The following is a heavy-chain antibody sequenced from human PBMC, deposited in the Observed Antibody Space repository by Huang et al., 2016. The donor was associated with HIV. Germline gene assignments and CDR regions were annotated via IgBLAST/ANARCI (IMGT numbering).Heavy chain of an antibody. CDR2: IKIDGRTT. D-gene: IGHD2-15*01. V-gene: IGHV3-74*01. J-gene: IGHJ3*02. CDR3: ARAGGFEI. Sequence: EEHLVESGGGLVQPGGSLRLSCEASGFKFSTYWLQWVRQAPGKGLMWVSRIKIDGRTTDYADSVKVRFTISRDNAKNTLYLQMSSLTAEDMAIYYCARAGGFEIWGQGTVVTVSS. CDR1: GFKFSTYW.